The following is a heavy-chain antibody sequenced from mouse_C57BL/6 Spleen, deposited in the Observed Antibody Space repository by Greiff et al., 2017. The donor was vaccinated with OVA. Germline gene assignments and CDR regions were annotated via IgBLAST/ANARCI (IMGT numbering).Heavy chain of an antibody. D-gene: IGHD2-1*01. CDR3: ARFYYGNSYFDY. J-gene: IGHJ2*01. CDR2: IRNKANGYTT. V-gene: IGHV7-3*01. Sequence: EVQRVESGGGLVQPGGSLSLSCAASGFTFTDYYMSWVRQPPGKALEWLGFIRNKANGYTTEYSASVKGRFTISRDNSQSILYLQMNALRAEDSATYYCARFYYGNSYFDYWGQGTTLTVSS. CDR1: GFTFTDYY.